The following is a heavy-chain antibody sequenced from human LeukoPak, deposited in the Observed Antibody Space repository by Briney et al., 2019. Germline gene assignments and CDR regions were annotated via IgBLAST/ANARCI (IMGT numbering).Heavy chain of an antibody. J-gene: IGHJ6*02. CDR1: GFTFNNYG. CDR2: ITSDGSNK. CDR3: AREHWQKDGMDV. Sequence: GGSLRLSCGASGFTFNNYGMHWARQAPGKGLEWVALITSDGSNKYYTDSVKGRFTISRDNSKNTLYLQMNSLRGEDTAVYYCAREHWQKDGMDVWGQGTTVTVSS. V-gene: IGHV3-30*03.